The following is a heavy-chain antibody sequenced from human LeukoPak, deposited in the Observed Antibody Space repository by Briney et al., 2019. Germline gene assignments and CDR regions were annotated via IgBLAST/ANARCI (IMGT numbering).Heavy chain of an antibody. J-gene: IGHJ3*02. CDR1: GGSISSGGYS. CDR2: IYHSEST. D-gene: IGHD2-2*01. V-gene: IGHV4-30-2*01. Sequence: SETLSLTCAVSGGSISSGGYSWSWIRQPPGKGLEWIGYIYHSESTYYNPSLKSRITISVDRSKNQFSLKLSSVAAADTAVYYCASREAAIGAFDIWGQGTMVTVSS. CDR3: ASREAAIGAFDI.